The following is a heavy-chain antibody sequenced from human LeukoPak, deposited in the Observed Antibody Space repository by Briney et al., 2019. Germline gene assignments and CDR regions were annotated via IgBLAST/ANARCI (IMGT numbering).Heavy chain of an antibody. CDR2: IIPILGIA. CDR1: GGTFSSYT. Sequence: SVKVSCKASGGTFSSYTISWVRQAPGQGLEWMERIIPILGIANYAQKFQGRVTITADKSTSTAYMELSSLRSEDTAVYYCACELGKEEGYWGQGTLVTVSS. J-gene: IGHJ4*02. D-gene: IGHD7-27*01. CDR3: ACELGKEEGY. V-gene: IGHV1-69*02.